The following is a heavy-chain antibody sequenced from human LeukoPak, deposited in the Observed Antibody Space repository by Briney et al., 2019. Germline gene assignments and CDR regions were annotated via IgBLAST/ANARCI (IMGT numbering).Heavy chain of an antibody. Sequence: QPGGSLRLSCAASGFTFSSYWMHWVRQAPGKGLEWVAVISYDGSNKYYADSVKGRFTISRDNSKNTLYLQMNSLRAEDTAVYYCAREDAGRATPPDYWGQGTLVTVSS. D-gene: IGHD5-12*01. V-gene: IGHV3-30*03. J-gene: IGHJ4*02. CDR3: AREDAGRATPPDY. CDR1: GFTFSSYW. CDR2: ISYDGSNK.